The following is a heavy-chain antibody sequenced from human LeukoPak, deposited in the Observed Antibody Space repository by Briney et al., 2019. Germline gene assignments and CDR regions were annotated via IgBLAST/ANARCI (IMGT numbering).Heavy chain of an antibody. V-gene: IGHV3-53*01. CDR2: IYRGGNT. CDR1: GFTVSTDF. D-gene: IGHD3-22*01. CDR3: AKGSYYDSSGSFYFDY. Sequence: QSGGSLRLSCAASGFTVSTDFMSWVRQAPGKGLEWVSVIYRGGNTYYVDSVKGRFTISRDNSKSTLYVQVNSLGTEDTAAYYCAKGSYYDSSGSFYFDYWGQGTLVTVSS. J-gene: IGHJ4*02.